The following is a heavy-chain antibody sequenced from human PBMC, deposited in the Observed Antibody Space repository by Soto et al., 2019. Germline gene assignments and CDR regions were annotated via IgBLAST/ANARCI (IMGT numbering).Heavy chain of an antibody. D-gene: IGHD3-9*01. Sequence: PGGSLRLSCAASGFTFSSYSMNWVRQAPGKGLEWVSSISSSSSYIYYADSVKGRFTISRDNAKNSLYLQMNSLRAEDTAVYYRARPGRLRYFDWLPPNGMDVWGQGTTVTVSS. J-gene: IGHJ6*02. V-gene: IGHV3-21*01. CDR3: ARPGRLRYFDWLPPNGMDV. CDR1: GFTFSSYS. CDR2: ISSSSSYI.